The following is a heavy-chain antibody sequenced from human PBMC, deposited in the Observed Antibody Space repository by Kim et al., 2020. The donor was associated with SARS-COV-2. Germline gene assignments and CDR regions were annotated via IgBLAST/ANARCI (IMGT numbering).Heavy chain of an antibody. V-gene: IGHV3-30*18. D-gene: IGHD2-8*01. CDR1: GFTFSSYG. J-gene: IGHJ3*02. CDR3: AKLKGEWSPDAFDI. Sequence: GGSLRLSCAASGFTFSSYGMHWVRQAPGKGLEWVAVISYDGSNKYYADSVKGRFTISRDNSKNTLYLQMNSLRAEDTAVYYCAKLKGEWSPDAFDIWGQGTMVTVSS. CDR2: ISYDGSNK.